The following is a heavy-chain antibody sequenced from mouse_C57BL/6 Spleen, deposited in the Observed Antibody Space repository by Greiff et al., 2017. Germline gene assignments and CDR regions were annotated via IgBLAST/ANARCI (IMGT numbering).Heavy chain of an antibody. CDR1: GYTFTTYP. CDR3: AIDSSGYGDFDY. J-gene: IGHJ2*01. V-gene: IGHV1-47*01. D-gene: IGHD3-2*02. CDR2: FHPYNDDT. Sequence: VQLKESGAELVKPGASVKMSCKASGYTFTTYPIEWMKQNHGKSLEWIGNFHPYNDDTKYNEKFKGKATLTVEKSSSTVYLELSRLTSDDSAVYYCAIDSSGYGDFDYWGQGTTLTVSS.